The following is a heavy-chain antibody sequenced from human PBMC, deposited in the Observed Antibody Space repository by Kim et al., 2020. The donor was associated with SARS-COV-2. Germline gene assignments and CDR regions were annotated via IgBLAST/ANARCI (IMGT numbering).Heavy chain of an antibody. D-gene: IGHD3-10*01. CDR3: AALDSVQVPGGI. J-gene: IGHJ4*02. Sequence: VDSVKGRFTMSRDNAKNSLYLKMNSLRTEDTAIYYCAALDSVQVPGGIWGQGTLVTVSS. V-gene: IGHV3-7*01.